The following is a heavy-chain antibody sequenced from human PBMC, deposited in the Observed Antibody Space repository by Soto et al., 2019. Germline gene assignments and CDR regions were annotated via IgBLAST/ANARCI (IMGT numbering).Heavy chain of an antibody. CDR2: IRSKDYGGTT. J-gene: IGHJ4*02. Sequence: GGSLRLSCTASGFTFGDYAMSWFRQAPGKGLEWVGFIRSKDYGGTTEYAASVKGRFTISRDDSKSIAYLQMNSLKTEDTAVYYCTSYSSSWYLFDYWGQGTLVTVSS. D-gene: IGHD6-13*01. V-gene: IGHV3-49*03. CDR1: GFTFGDYA. CDR3: TSYSSSWYLFDY.